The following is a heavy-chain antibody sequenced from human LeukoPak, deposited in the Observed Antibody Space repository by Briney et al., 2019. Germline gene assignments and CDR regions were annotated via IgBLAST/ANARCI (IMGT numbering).Heavy chain of an antibody. CDR2: ISAYNGNT. Sequence: GASVKVSCKASGYTFTSYGISWVRQAPGQGLEWMGWISAYNGNTNYAQKLQGRVTMTTDTSTSTAYMELRSLRSDDTAVYYCARDPQYCSSTSCYGDGDAFDIWGQGTMVTVSS. CDR3: ARDPQYCSSTSCYGDGDAFDI. D-gene: IGHD2-2*01. J-gene: IGHJ3*02. V-gene: IGHV1-18*01. CDR1: GYTFTSYG.